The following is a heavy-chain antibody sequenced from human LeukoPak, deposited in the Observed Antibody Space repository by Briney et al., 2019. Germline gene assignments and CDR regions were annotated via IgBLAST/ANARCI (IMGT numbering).Heavy chain of an antibody. CDR3: ATCEELDYGGNSHFDY. Sequence: GASVKVSCKASGYTFTGYYMHWVRQAPGQGLEWMGGIIPIFGTANYAQKFQGRVTITADKSTSTAYMELSSLRSEDTAVYYCATCEELDYGGNSHFDYWGQGTLVTVSS. CDR2: IIPIFGTA. J-gene: IGHJ4*02. D-gene: IGHD4-23*01. CDR1: GYTFTGYY. V-gene: IGHV1-69*06.